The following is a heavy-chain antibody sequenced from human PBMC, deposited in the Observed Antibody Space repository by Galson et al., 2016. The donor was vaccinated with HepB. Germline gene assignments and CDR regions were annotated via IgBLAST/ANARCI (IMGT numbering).Heavy chain of an antibody. D-gene: IGHD1-26*01. CDR2: IFYYGNT. J-gene: IGHJ4*02. Sequence: SETLSLTCTVSGASISSGSYSWAWIRQPPGKGLEWIGTIFYYGNTYYNPSLKSRVTISVGTSKSQFSLKLRFVTAADTSVYYCASLLGGSTFDYWGQGTLVRVSS. V-gene: IGHV4-39*01. CDR1: GASISSGSYS. CDR3: ASLLGGSTFDY.